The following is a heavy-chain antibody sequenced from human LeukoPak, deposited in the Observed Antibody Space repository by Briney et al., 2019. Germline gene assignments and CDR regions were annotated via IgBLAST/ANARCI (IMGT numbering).Heavy chain of an antibody. Sequence: ASVKVSCKASGYTFTGYYMHWVRQAPGQGLEWMGRINPNSGGTNYAQKFQGRVTMTRDTSISTAYMELSRLRSDDTAVYYCARVLGYCSSTSCYEIPRGIWGQGTMVTVSS. J-gene: IGHJ3*02. V-gene: IGHV1-2*06. CDR2: INPNSGGT. D-gene: IGHD2-2*01. CDR1: GYTFTGYY. CDR3: ARVLGYCSSTSCYEIPRGI.